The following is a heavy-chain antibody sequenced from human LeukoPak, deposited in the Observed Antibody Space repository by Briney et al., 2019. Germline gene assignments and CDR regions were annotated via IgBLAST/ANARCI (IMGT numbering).Heavy chain of an antibody. V-gene: IGHV3-9*03. CDR3: AKARGSRSYPGRALDY. J-gene: IGHJ4*02. CDR1: GFTFDDYA. CDR2: ISWNSGST. D-gene: IGHD1-26*01. Sequence: GRSLRLACAASGFTFDDYAMHWVRQAPGKGLEWVSGISWNSGSTGYGDSVKGRFTISRDNAKNSLYLQMNSLRDEDMALYYCAKARGSRSYPGRALDYWGQGTLVTVSS.